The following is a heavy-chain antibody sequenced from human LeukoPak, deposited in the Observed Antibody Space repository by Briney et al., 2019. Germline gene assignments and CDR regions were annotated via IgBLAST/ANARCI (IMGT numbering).Heavy chain of an antibody. Sequence: GAAVKVSCKASAYTFTSYGISWLRQAPGQGLEWMGWISANNGNTNYAQKLQGRVTITTDTSTSTAYMDLRSLRSDDTAVYYCARGRLSTGTMFDPWVQGTLVTVSS. CDR3: ARGRLSTGTMFDP. V-gene: IGHV1-18*01. J-gene: IGHJ5*02. D-gene: IGHD1-7*01. CDR2: ISANNGNT. CDR1: AYTFTSYG.